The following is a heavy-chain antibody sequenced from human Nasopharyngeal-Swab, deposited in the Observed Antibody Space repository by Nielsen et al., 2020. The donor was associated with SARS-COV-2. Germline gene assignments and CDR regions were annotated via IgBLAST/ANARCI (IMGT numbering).Heavy chain of an antibody. CDR1: GYTFNKYY. Sequence: ASVKVSCKASGYTFNKYYIHWVRQAPGQGLEWMGMINTGSGGTTYAQKFQGRVTMTRDTSTSTVFMDLSSLRSEDTAVYYCARRGRCSGSSCDMDVWGQGTTVTVSS. J-gene: IGHJ6*02. CDR3: ARRGRCSGSSCDMDV. V-gene: IGHV1-46*02. D-gene: IGHD2-2*01. CDR2: INTGSGGT.